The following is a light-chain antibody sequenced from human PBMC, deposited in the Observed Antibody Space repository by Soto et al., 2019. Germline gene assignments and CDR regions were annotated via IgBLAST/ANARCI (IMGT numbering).Light chain of an antibody. V-gene: IGKV3-20*01. CDR3: QQYGSSLWT. CDR2: DAS. Sequence: EIVLTQSPATLSLSPGERATLSCRASQRISGYLAWYQQRPGQAPRLLIYDASYRATDTPARFSGSGSETDFTLTISRLEPEDFAVYYCQQYGSSLWTFGQGTKVDIK. CDR1: QRISGY. J-gene: IGKJ1*01.